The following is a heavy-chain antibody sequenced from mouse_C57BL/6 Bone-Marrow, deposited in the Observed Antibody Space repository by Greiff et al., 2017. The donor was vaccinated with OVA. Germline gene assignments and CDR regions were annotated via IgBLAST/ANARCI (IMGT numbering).Heavy chain of an antibody. Sequence: EVKLMESGPELVKPGASVKMSCKASGYTFTDYNMHWVKQSHGKSLEWIGYINPNNGGTSYNQKFKGKATLTVNKSSSTAYMELRSLTSEDSAVYYCARDRVTTVVDVWGTGTTVTVSS. J-gene: IGHJ1*03. CDR1: GYTFTDYN. V-gene: IGHV1-22*01. D-gene: IGHD1-1*01. CDR3: ARDRVTTVVDV. CDR2: INPNNGGT.